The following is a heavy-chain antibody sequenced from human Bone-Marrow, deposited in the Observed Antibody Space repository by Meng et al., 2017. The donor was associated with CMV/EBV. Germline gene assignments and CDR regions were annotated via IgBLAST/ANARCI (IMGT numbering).Heavy chain of an antibody. D-gene: IGHD5-24*01. J-gene: IGHJ4*02. CDR1: GFTFSRFG. CDR3: AKDAATILYFFDS. V-gene: IGHV3-30*02. Sequence: GGSLTLSCAASGFTFSRFGMHWVRRAPGKGLEWVAFIRFDDMGENYADSVRGRFTISRDNSKNTLSLQMNSLTPEDTAIYYCAKDAATILYFFDSWGQGTLVTVSS. CDR2: IRFDDMGE.